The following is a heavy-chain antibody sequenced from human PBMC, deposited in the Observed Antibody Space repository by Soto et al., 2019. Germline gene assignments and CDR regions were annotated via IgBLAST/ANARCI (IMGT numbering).Heavy chain of an antibody. J-gene: IGHJ4*02. CDR1: GGSISRAGYS. CDR3: ASSRVVTPYFDY. CDR2: SYNRGST. D-gene: IGHD2-21*02. Sequence: QLQLQESGSRLVKPSQTLSLTCAVSGGSISRAGYSWSWIRQSPGKGLEWIGYSYNRGSTFYKPSLKSRHTRSVDRSKNQLSLQLNSVTAADTAVHYCASSRVVTPYFDYWGQGTLVTVSP. V-gene: IGHV4-30-2*06.